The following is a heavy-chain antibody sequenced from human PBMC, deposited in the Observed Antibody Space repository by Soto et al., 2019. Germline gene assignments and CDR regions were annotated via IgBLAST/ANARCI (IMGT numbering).Heavy chain of an antibody. V-gene: IGHV3-7*01. Sequence: EVQLVESGGGLVQPGGSLRLSCAASGFTFSSYWMSWVRQAPGKGLEWVANIKQDGSEKYYVDSVKGRFTISRDNAKNSLYLQMNSLRAEDTAVYYCARDRSGRYYGSGSYYIYYYYYMDVWGKGTTVTVSS. CDR2: IKQDGSEK. CDR1: GFTFSSYW. J-gene: IGHJ6*03. CDR3: ARDRSGRYYGSGSYYIYYYYYMDV. D-gene: IGHD3-10*01.